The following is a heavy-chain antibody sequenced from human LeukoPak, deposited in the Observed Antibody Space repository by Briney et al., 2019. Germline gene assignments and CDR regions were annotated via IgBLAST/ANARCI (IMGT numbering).Heavy chain of an antibody. CDR3: AKDLSPYNWNEIGEY. D-gene: IGHD1-1*01. V-gene: IGHV3-23*01. J-gene: IGHJ4*02. CDR2: ISGSGGST. CDR1: GFTFSSYA. Sequence: GGSVRLSCAASGFTFSSYAMSWVRQAPGKGLEWVSAISGSGGSTYYTDSVKGRFTISRDNSKNTLYLQMNSVRAEDTAVYYCAKDLSPYNWNEIGEYWGQGTLVTVSS.